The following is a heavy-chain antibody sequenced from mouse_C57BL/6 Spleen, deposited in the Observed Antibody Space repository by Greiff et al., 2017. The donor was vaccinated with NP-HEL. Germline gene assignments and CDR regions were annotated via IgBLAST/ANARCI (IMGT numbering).Heavy chain of an antibody. CDR2: ISYDGSN. J-gene: IGHJ2*01. D-gene: IGHD2-4*01. CDR1: GYSITSGYY. CDR3: AREEDYDGDY. Sequence: DVQLQESGPGLVKPSQSLSLTCSVTGYSITSGYYWNWIRQFPGNKLEWMGYISYDGSNNYNPSLKNRISITRDTSKNQFFLKLNSVTTEDTATYYCAREEDYDGDYWGQGTTLTVSS. V-gene: IGHV3-6*01.